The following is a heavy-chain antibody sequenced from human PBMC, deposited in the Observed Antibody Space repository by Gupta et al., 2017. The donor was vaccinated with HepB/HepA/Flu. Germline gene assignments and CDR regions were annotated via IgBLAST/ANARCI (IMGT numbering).Heavy chain of an antibody. CDR1: GDSIKDGSYF. J-gene: IGHJ5*01. D-gene: IGHD6-13*01. CDR3: ARAPPNIAPNWFDS. V-gene: IGHV4-39*02. Sequence: QLQESGPGLVKPSGTLSLTCSVSGDSIKDGSYFWGWIRQSPGKGLEYIGSIYSAGTPYYTPSLHSRVTISLDTSKNDFSLKLTSVTAADTAVYYCARAPPNIAPNWFDSWGPGTLVTVSS. CDR2: IYSAGTP.